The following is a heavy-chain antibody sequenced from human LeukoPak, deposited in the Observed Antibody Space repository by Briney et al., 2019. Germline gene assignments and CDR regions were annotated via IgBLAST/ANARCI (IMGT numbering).Heavy chain of an antibody. J-gene: IGHJ4*02. CDR2: IRSDTKTI. Sequence: RGSLRLSCAASGFIFANEPMNWVRQTPGKGLEWVAHIRSDTKTIVYADSVKGRFTISRDNARDSLSLQMNSLRVEDTAVYYCVRDYNWVFDYWGQGALVTVSS. CDR1: GFIFANEP. D-gene: IGHD1-20*01. CDR3: VRDYNWVFDY. V-gene: IGHV3-48*01.